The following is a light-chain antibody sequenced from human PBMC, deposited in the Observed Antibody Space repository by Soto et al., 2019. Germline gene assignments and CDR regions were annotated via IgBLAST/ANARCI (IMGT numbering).Light chain of an antibody. CDR2: AAS. V-gene: IGKV3-20*01. Sequence: ETVLTQSPDTLSLSPGERATLSCRASQSVSRNYLAWFQHTPGQAPRLLIYAASSRATGVPDRFSGSGSGTDFTLTISRLEPEDFAVYYCQQYGSSPQTFGQGTKWIS. J-gene: IGKJ1*01. CDR1: QSVSRNY. CDR3: QQYGSSPQT.